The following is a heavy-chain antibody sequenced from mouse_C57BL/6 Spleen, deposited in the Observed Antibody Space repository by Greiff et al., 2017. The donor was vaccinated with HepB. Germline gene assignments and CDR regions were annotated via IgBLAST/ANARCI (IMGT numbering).Heavy chain of an antibody. CDR2: IYPGDGDT. Sequence: VKVVESGAELVKPGASVKISCKASGYAFSSYWMNWVKQRPGKGLEWIGQIYPGDGDTNYNGKFKGKATLTADKSSSTAYMQLSSLTSEDSAVYFCARWDYGSSYEGYFDVWGTGTTVTVSS. J-gene: IGHJ1*03. V-gene: IGHV1-80*01. D-gene: IGHD1-1*01. CDR1: GYAFSSYW. CDR3: ARWDYGSSYEGYFDV.